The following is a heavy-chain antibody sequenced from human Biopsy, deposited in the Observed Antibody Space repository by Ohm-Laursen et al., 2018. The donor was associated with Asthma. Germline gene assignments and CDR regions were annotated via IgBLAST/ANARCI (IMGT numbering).Heavy chain of an antibody. J-gene: IGHJ1*01. V-gene: IGHV3-7*01. Sequence: GSLRLSCAASVFTFGDYCMSWVRPVPGQGLEWVANIKHDGSEKNHVDSLKGQFTISRDNAKNLLFLQMNSLRAEDTAVYYCARTFHFWSPYHAEHYQLWGQGTLVTVSA. CDR1: VFTFGDYC. CDR2: IKHDGSEK. CDR3: ARTFHFWSPYHAEHYQL. D-gene: IGHD3-3*01.